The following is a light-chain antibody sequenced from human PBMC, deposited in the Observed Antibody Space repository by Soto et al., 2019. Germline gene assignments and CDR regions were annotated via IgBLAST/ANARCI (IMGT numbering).Light chain of an antibody. CDR1: SSDVGGYDH. Sequence: QSALTQPASVSGSPGQSITISCSGTSSDVGGYDHVSWYQHHPGEAPKLMIYEVSYRPSGVSTRFSGSKSGNTASLTISGLQADDGADYYCQSYDSSLSGYVFGTGTKVTVL. V-gene: IGLV2-14*01. CDR2: EVS. CDR3: QSYDSSLSGYV. J-gene: IGLJ1*01.